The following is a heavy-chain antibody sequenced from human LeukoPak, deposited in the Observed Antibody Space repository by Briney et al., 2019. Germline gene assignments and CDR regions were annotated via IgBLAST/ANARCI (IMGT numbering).Heavy chain of an antibody. CDR3: ARGRRLRGWYPNNWFDP. D-gene: IGHD6-19*01. Sequence: ASVKVSCKASGYTFTSYDINWVRQATGQGLEWMGWMNPNSGNTGYEQKFQGRVTMTRNTSISTAYMELSSLRSEDTAVYYCARGRRLRGWYPNNWFDPWGQGTLVTVSS. V-gene: IGHV1-8*01. CDR2: MNPNSGNT. CDR1: GYTFTSYD. J-gene: IGHJ5*02.